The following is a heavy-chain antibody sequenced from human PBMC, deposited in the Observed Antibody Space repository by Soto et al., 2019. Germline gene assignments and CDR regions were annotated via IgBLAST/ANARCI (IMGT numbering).Heavy chain of an antibody. CDR2: ISYDGSNK. CDR3: AKDQERESDFWSGYYTRLGDYYYGMDV. J-gene: IGHJ6*02. D-gene: IGHD3-3*01. Sequence: GGSLRLSCGASGFTFSSYGMHWVRQAPGQGPEWVAVISYDGSNKYYADSVKGRFTIYRDNSKNTLSLQMNSLRAEDTAVYYCAKDQERESDFWSGYYTRLGDYYYGMDVWGQGTTVTVSS. CDR1: GFTFSSYG. V-gene: IGHV3-30*18.